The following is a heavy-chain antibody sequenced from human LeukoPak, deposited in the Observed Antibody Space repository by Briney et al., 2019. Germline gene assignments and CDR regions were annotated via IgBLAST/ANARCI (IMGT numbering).Heavy chain of an antibody. CDR2: ISGSGGRT. Sequence: GGSLRLSCAASILTFNADVMGWVRQAPGKGLECISAISGSGGRTYCADSVNGRFAISRDNSRNTLYLQMNSLRLEDTAIYYCARVSGRIQIWPQPFGDGMDVWGQGTTVTVSS. V-gene: IGHV3-23*01. CDR3: ARVSGRIQIWPQPFGDGMDV. CDR1: ILTFNADV. D-gene: IGHD5-18*01. J-gene: IGHJ6*02.